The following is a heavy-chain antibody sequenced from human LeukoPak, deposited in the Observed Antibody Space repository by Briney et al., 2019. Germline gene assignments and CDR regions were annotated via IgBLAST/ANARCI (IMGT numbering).Heavy chain of an antibody. J-gene: IGHJ4*02. CDR2: LCSDGNT. D-gene: IGHD1-14*01. Sequence: GGSLRLSCAASGFTVITNDMTWVRQAPGKGLEWVSVLCSDGNTKYADCVQGRFTISRDNSKNTLYLEMNSLSPDDTAVYYCARGVEPLAANTLAYWGQGTLVTVSS. CDR3: ARGVEPLAANTLAY. CDR1: GFTVITND. V-gene: IGHV3-53*01.